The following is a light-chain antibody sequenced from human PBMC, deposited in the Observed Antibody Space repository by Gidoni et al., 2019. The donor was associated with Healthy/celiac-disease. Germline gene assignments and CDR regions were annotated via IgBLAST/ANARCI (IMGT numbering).Light chain of an antibody. V-gene: IGKV3-15*01. CDR2: GAS. CDR3: QQYNNWPLT. J-gene: IGKJ4*01. Sequence: EIVKTQTPATLSVSPGERATLSCRASQSVSSSLAWYQQKPGQAPRLLIYGASTRATGIPARFSGSGSGTEFTLTISSLQSEDFAVYYCQQYNNWPLTFGGGTKVEIK. CDR1: QSVSSS.